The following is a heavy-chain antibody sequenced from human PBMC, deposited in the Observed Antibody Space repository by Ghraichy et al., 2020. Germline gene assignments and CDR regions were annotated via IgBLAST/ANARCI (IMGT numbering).Heavy chain of an antibody. D-gene: IGHD3-22*01. Sequence: GGSLRLSCAASGFTFSSYAMSWVRQAPGKGLEWVSAISGSGGSTYYADSVKGRFTISRDNSKNTLYLQMNSLRAEDTAVYYCAKAPELITMIVVVITTFDYWGQGTLVTVSS. CDR1: GFTFSSYA. V-gene: IGHV3-23*01. CDR2: ISGSGGST. J-gene: IGHJ4*02. CDR3: AKAPELITMIVVVITTFDY.